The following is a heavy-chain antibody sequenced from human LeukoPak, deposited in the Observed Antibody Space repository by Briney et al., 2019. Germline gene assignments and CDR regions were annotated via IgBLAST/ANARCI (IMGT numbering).Heavy chain of an antibody. CDR2: INPNSGGT. Sequence: ASVKVSCKXSGYPFTGSYMHWVRQAPGLRPDWMGRINPNSGGTNYAQKFQGRVTMTRDTSISTAYMELSRLRSDDTAVYYCARDGTAMVTYYWGQGTLVTVSS. CDR3: ARDGTAMVTYY. V-gene: IGHV1-2*06. CDR1: GYPFTGSY. J-gene: IGHJ4*02. D-gene: IGHD5-18*01.